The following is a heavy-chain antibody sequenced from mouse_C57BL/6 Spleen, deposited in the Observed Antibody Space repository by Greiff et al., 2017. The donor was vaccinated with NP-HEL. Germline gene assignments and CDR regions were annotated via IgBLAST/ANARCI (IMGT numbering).Heavy chain of an antibody. V-gene: IGHV1-26*01. Sequence: VQLQQSGPELVKPGASVEISCKASGYTFTDYYMNWVKQSHGKSLEWIGDINPNNGGTSYNQKFKGKATLTVDKSSSTAYMELRSLTSEDSAVYYCARHYYGDYWGQGTTLTVSS. CDR2: INPNNGGT. CDR3: ARHYYGDY. CDR1: GYTFTDYY. J-gene: IGHJ2*01.